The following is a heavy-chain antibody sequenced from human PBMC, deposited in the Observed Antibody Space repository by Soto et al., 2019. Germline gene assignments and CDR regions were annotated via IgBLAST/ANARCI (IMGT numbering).Heavy chain of an antibody. Sequence: PGGSLSLSCSASGFTFSSYVMRWVRQAPGKGLEWVAVIWYDGSNKYYADSVKGRFTISRDNSKNTLYLQMNSLRAEDTAVYYCARDLMYYYDSSGYYTGPFGYWGQGTLVTVSS. V-gene: IGHV3-33*01. CDR2: IWYDGSNK. CDR1: GFTFSSYV. J-gene: IGHJ4*02. D-gene: IGHD3-22*01. CDR3: ARDLMYYYDSSGYYTGPFGY.